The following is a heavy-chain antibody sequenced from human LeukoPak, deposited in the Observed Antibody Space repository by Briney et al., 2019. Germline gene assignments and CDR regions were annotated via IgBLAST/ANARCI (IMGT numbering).Heavy chain of an antibody. D-gene: IGHD7-27*01. CDR2: ISGSGGST. Sequence: GGSLRLSCAASGFTFSSYGMSWVRQAPGKGLEWVSAISGSGGSTYYADSVKGRFTISRDDSKNTLSLQMNSLTVGDTAVYYCARDLAWGAFDYWGQGTLVTVSS. J-gene: IGHJ4*02. CDR3: ARDLAWGAFDY. CDR1: GFTFSSYG. V-gene: IGHV3-23*01.